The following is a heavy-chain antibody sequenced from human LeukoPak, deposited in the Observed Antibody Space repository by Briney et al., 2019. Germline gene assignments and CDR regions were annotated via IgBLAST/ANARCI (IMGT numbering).Heavy chain of an antibody. CDR2: IDSDGTLT. V-gene: IGHV3-74*01. D-gene: IGHD2/OR15-2a*01. J-gene: IGHJ4*02. CDR1: GFTFDSSW. Sequence: GGSLRLSCAASGFTFDSSWMYWVRHAPGKGLVWVSRIDSDGTLTSYADSVKGRFTISRENAKNTVYLQMNSLRAEDTAVYYCSRNIGSDWGQGTLVTVSS. CDR3: SRNIGSD.